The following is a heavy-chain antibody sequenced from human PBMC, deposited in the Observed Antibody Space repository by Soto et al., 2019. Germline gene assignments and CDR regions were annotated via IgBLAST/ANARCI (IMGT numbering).Heavy chain of an antibody. D-gene: IGHD2-2*01. CDR1: GGTFSSYT. Sequence: GASVKVSCKASGGTFSSYTISWVRQAPGQGLEWMGRIIPILGIANYAQKFQGRVTITADKSTSTAYMELRSLRSDDTAVYYCARGVLGYCSSTSCYAHYYYYGMDVWGQGTTVTVSS. CDR3: ARGVLGYCSSTSCYAHYYYYGMDV. CDR2: IIPILGIA. V-gene: IGHV1-69*02. J-gene: IGHJ6*02.